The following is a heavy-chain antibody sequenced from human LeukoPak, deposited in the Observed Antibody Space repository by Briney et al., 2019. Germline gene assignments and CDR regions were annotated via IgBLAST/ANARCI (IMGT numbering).Heavy chain of an antibody. CDR3: AKEDYYGSGSYYRGYYYYYYMDV. Sequence: GGSLRLSCAASGFTFSSYAMSWVRQAPGKGLEWVSGVSGSGGSTYYADSVKGRFTISRDNSKNTLYLQMNSLRAEDTAVYYCAKEDYYGSGSYYRGYYYYYYMDVWGKGTTVTVSS. V-gene: IGHV3-23*01. J-gene: IGHJ6*03. CDR2: VSGSGGST. CDR1: GFTFSSYA. D-gene: IGHD3-10*01.